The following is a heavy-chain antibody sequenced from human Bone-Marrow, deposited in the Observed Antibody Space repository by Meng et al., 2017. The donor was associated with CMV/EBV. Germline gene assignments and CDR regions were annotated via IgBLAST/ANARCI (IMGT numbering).Heavy chain of an antibody. Sequence: SCAASGFTFSSYSMNWVRQAPGKGLEWVSSISSSSSYIYYADSVKGRFTISRDNAKNSLYLQMNSLRAEDTAVYYCATVTFRHAIHHYWGQGTLVTVSS. J-gene: IGHJ4*02. CDR1: GFTFSSYS. V-gene: IGHV3-21*01. CDR2: ISSSSSYI. CDR3: ATVTFRHAIHHY. D-gene: IGHD2/OR15-2a*01.